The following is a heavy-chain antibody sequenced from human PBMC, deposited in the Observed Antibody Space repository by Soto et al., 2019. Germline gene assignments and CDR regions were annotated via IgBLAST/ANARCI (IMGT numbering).Heavy chain of an antibody. V-gene: IGHV1-2*02. CDR3: ARGVGSSWLDP. J-gene: IGHJ5*02. Sequence: AASVKVSCKASGYTFTGYNIYWVRQAPGQGLEWMGWITPGSGGTIYALKFQGRVTMTRDTSINTAYMDLTSLTPDDTALYFCARGVGSSWLDPWGQGTLVTVSS. CDR2: ITPGSGGT. CDR1: GYTFTGYN. D-gene: IGHD6-25*01.